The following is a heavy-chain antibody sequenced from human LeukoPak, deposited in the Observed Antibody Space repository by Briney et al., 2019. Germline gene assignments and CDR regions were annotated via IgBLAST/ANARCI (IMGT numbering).Heavy chain of an antibody. CDR1: GFSFRSYG. V-gene: IGHV3-33*01. CDR3: GRGGDYGDSNWLDP. Sequence: GGSLRLSCAASGFSFRSYGMHWVRQAPGKGLEWVAIVWYDGSNKYYADSVKGRFTISRDNSENTLFLQMNNLRVYDTAVYDCGRGGDYGDSNWLDPWGQGTLVTVSS. CDR2: VWYDGSNK. J-gene: IGHJ5*02. D-gene: IGHD4-17*01.